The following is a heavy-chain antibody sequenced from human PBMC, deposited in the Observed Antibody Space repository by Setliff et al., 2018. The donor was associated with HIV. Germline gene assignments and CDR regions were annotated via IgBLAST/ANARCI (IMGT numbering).Heavy chain of an antibody. CDR2: VYYSGST. Sequence: SETLSLTCIVSGGSISSSSYYWGWIRQPPGKGLEWTGTVYYSGSTYYNPSLKSRVTISVDTSENQFSLKLSSVTAADTAVYYCARDGYSSSWYVISGSFDYWGQGILVTVS. J-gene: IGHJ4*02. V-gene: IGHV4-39*07. D-gene: IGHD6-13*01. CDR1: GGSISSSSYY. CDR3: ARDGYSSSWYVISGSFDY.